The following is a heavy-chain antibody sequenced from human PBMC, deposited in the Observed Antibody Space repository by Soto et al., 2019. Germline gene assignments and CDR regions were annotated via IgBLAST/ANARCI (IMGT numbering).Heavy chain of an antibody. V-gene: IGHV1-2*04. CDR2: INPNSGGT. J-gene: IGHJ6*02. Sequence: ASVKVSCKASGYTFTGYYMHWVRQAPGQGLEWMGWINPNSGGTNYAQKFQGWVTMTRDTSISTAYMELSRLRSEDTAVYYCARSEEGATPYYYYGMDVWGQGTTVTVSS. D-gene: IGHD1-26*01. CDR3: ARSEEGATPYYYYGMDV. CDR1: GYTFTGYY.